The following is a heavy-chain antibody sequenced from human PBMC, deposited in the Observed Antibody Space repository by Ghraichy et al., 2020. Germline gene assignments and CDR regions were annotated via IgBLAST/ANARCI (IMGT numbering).Heavy chain of an antibody. J-gene: IGHJ4*02. Sequence: GESLNISCSASGFTFSSYAMHWVRQAPGKGLEYVSAISSNGGSTYYADSVKGRFTISRDNSKNTLYLQMSSLRAEDTAVYYCVKAREYYDSSGYENYFDYWCKESLGTVSP. V-gene: IGHV3-64D*06. CDR1: GFTFSSYA. D-gene: IGHD3-22*01. CDR2: ISSNGGST. CDR3: VKAREYYDSSGYENYFDY.